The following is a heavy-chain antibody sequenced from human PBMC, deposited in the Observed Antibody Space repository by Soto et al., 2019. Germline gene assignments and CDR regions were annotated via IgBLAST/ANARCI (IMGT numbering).Heavy chain of an antibody. CDR2: SRNRPNGYST. CDR3: ARGYSRSSRSRSFDY. CDR1: GFIFSDYT. J-gene: IGHJ4*02. Sequence: RLSCVASGFIFSDYTMNWVRQAPGKWLEWVSLISSRNRPNGYSTEYAASVSGRFSMSRDDASNSVFLQMNSLKTDDTAVYYCARGYSRSSRSRSFDYWGQGILVHVSS. V-gene: IGHV3-72*01. D-gene: IGHD2-15*01.